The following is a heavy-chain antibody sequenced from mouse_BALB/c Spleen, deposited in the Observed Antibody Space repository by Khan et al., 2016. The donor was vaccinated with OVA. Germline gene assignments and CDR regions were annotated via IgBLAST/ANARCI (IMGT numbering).Heavy chain of an antibody. Sequence: QVQLQQSGAELMKPGASVKISCKATGYTFSSYWIEWVKQRPGHGLEWIGEILPGSGRNNYNEKFKGKATFTADTSSNTAYMQLSSLTSEASAVYYCARGNYCGSSSWFGYWGQGTLVTVSA. D-gene: IGHD1-1*01. J-gene: IGHJ3*01. CDR2: ILPGSGRN. CDR3: ARGNYCGSSSWFGY. CDR1: GYTFSSYW. V-gene: IGHV1-9*01.